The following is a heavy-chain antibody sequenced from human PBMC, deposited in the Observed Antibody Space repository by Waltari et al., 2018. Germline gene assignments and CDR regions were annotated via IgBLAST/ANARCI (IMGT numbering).Heavy chain of an antibody. CDR3: ARGWDYYGSGSHIDY. CDR1: GGSISSHY. D-gene: IGHD3-10*01. J-gene: IGHJ4*02. Sequence: QVQLQESGPGLVKPSETLSLTCTVSGGSISSHYWSWIRQPPGKGLEWIGYIYYSGSTNYNPSLKSRVTISVDTSKNQFSLKLSSVTAADTAVYYCARGWDYYGSGSHIDYWGQGTLVTVSS. V-gene: IGHV4-59*11. CDR2: IYYSGST.